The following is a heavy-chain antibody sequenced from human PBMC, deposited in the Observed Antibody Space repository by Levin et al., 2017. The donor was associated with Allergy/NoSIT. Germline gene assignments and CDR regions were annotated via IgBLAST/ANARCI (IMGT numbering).Heavy chain of an antibody. J-gene: IGHJ5*02. V-gene: IGHV3-73*01. D-gene: IGHD2-2*01. CDR1: GFPFSGSA. CDR2: IRSKANSYAT. Sequence: LSLTCAASGFPFSGSAMHWVRQASGKGLEWVGRIRSKANSYATAYAASVKGRFTISRDDSKNTAYLQMNSLKTEDTAVYYCTRACSSTSCYEPGGTNWFDPWGQGTLVTVSS. CDR3: TRACSSTSCYEPGGTNWFDP.